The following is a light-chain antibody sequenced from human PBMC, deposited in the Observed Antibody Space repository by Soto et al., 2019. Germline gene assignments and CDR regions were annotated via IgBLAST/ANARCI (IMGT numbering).Light chain of an antibody. CDR2: DAS. V-gene: IGKV3D-15*01. CDR3: QQYHNWPPIT. Sequence: VLTQSPGTLSLSPGERATLSCRASQSVSSSYLAWYQQKPGQAPRLLIYDASNRATGIPARFSGSGSGTEFTLTISSLQSEDFAVYYCQQYHNWPPITFGQGTRLEIK. CDR1: QSVSSSY. J-gene: IGKJ5*01.